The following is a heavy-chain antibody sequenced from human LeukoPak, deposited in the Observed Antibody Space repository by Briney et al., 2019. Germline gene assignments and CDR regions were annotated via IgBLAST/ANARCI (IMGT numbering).Heavy chain of an antibody. CDR2: INSDGSTI. J-gene: IGHJ5*02. D-gene: IGHD4-11*01. CDR3: TRGTTSTFDP. V-gene: IGHV3-74*01. CDR1: GFTFSSNW. Sequence: PGGSLRVSCAASGFTFSSNWMHWVRQAPGKGLVWVSRINSDGSTIGYADSVKGRFTISRDNAKNTLFLQMNSLRAEDTAVYYCTRGTTSTFDPWGQGTLVTVSS.